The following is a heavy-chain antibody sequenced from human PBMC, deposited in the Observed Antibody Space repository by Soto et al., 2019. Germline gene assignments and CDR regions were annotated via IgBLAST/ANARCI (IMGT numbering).Heavy chain of an antibody. CDR1: GFTFSSYG. J-gene: IGHJ6*02. D-gene: IGHD6-13*01. V-gene: IGHV3-30*18. CDR2: ISYDGSNK. CDR3: AKDLIAAAGTYYYYGMDV. Sequence: GGSLRLSCAASGFTFSSYGMHWVRQAPGKGLEWVAVISYDGSNKYYADSVKGRFNISRDNSKNTLYLQMNSLRAEDTAVYYCAKDLIAAAGTYYYYGMDVWGQGTTVTVSS.